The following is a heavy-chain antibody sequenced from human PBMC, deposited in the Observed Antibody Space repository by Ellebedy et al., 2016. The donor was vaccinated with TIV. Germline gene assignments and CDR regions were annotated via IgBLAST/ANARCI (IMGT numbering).Heavy chain of an antibody. CDR3: AREGDTAMVHGMDV. CDR2: ISSSGSTI. V-gene: IGHV3-11*01. D-gene: IGHD5-18*01. Sequence: GESLKISCAASEFTVSSNYMSWVRQAPGKGLEWVSYISSSGSTIYYADSVKGRFTISRDNAKNSLYLQINSLRAEDTAVYYCAREGDTAMVHGMDVWGQGTTVTVSS. J-gene: IGHJ6*02. CDR1: EFTVSSNY.